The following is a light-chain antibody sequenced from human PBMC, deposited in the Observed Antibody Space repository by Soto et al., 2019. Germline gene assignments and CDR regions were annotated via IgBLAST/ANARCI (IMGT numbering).Light chain of an antibody. Sequence: QSVLTQPPSASGTPGQRVTISCSGSSSNIGSYAVHWYQQLPGTAPKLLIYSNDQRPSGVPDRFSGSKSGTTASLAISGLQSEDEADYYCAAWDDSLKGPALFGGGTKLTVL. CDR3: AAWDDSLKGPAL. J-gene: IGLJ2*01. CDR1: SSNIGSYA. V-gene: IGLV1-44*01. CDR2: SND.